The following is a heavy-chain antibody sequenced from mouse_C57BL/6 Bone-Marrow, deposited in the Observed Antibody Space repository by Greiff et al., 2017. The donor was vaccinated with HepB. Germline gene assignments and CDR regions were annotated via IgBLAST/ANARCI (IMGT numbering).Heavy chain of an antibody. CDR1: GYAFSSSW. Sequence: QVQLQQSGPELVKPGASVKISCKASGYAFSSSWMNWVKQRPGKGLEWIGRIYPGDGDTNYNGKFKGKATLTADKSSSTAYMQLRSLTSEDSAVYFCARLYSNYLYYFDYWGQGTTLTVSS. CDR2: IYPGDGDT. D-gene: IGHD2-5*01. CDR3: ARLYSNYLYYFDY. J-gene: IGHJ2*01. V-gene: IGHV1-82*01.